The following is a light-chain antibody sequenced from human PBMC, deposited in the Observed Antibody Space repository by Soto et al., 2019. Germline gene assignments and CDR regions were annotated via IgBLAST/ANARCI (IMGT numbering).Light chain of an antibody. CDR2: EVN. CDR3: CSYEGSSTLV. CDR1: SSDVGTYNL. V-gene: IGLV2-23*02. Sequence: QSVLTQPASVSESPGQSITISRIGTSSDVGTYNLVSWYQHHPGKAPKLMIYEVNNRPSGVSNRFSGSKSGNTASLTISGLQAEDEADYYCCSYEGSSTLVFGGGTKVTVL. J-gene: IGLJ3*02.